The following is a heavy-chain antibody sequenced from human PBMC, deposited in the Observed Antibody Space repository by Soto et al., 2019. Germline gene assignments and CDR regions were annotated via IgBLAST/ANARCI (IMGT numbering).Heavy chain of an antibody. J-gene: IGHJ3*02. CDR1: GGSISSGGYF. CDR3: ARPGSEYYGSGSYYKDDAFDI. D-gene: IGHD3-10*01. Sequence: PSATLSLTCTVSGGSISSGGYFWSWIRQPPGKGLEWIGYIYYSGSTNYNPSLKSRVTISVDTSKNQFSLKLSSVTAADTAVYYCARPGSEYYGSGSYYKDDAFDIWGQGTMVTVSS. V-gene: IGHV4-61*08. CDR2: IYYSGST.